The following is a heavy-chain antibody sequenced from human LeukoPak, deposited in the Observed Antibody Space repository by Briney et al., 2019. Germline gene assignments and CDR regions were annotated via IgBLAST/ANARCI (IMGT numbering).Heavy chain of an antibody. D-gene: IGHD6-25*01. CDR3: AREGGFYRPLDY. CDR1: GGSFSGYY. Sequence: PSETLSLTCAVYGGSFSGYYWSWIRQPPGKGLEWIGEINHSGSTNYNPSLRSRVTVSVHTSKNQLSLKLSSVTAADTAVYYCAREGGFYRPLDYSGQGTLVTVSS. CDR2: INHSGST. V-gene: IGHV4-34*01. J-gene: IGHJ4*02.